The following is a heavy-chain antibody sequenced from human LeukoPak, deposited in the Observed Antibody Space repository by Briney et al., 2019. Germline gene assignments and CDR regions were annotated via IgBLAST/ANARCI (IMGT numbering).Heavy chain of an antibody. CDR2: IYYSGST. J-gene: IGHJ4*02. Sequence: PSQTLSLTCTVSGGSISSGGYYWSWIRQHPGKGLEWIGYIYYSGSTYYNPSLKSRVTISVDTSKNQFSLKLSSVSAAYTAVYYCARGGDGGNSAIYYFDYWGQGTLVTVSS. V-gene: IGHV4-31*03. CDR1: GGSISSGGYY. CDR3: ARGGDGGNSAIYYFDY. D-gene: IGHD4-23*01.